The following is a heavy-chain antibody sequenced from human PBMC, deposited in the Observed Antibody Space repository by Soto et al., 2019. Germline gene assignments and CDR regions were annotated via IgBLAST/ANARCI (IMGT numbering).Heavy chain of an antibody. V-gene: IGHV1-18*01. J-gene: IGHJ4*02. D-gene: IGHD3-22*01. CDR3: AKGGSYDRSGPPMFVYIDS. CDR2: ISFYNGNT. CDR1: GHTFTSYG. Sequence: ASVKVSCKASGHTFTSYGISWVRQARGQGLEWMGWISFYNGNTNYAQKFQGRVTMTTDTSTSTAYMELRRLRSDDTAVYFCAKGGSYDRSGPPMFVYIDSWGQGTLVTVSS.